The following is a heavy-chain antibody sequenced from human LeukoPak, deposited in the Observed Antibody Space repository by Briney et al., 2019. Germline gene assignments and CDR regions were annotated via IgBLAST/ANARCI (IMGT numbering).Heavy chain of an antibody. CDR3: AGIAVAGTEYDY. V-gene: IGHV4-4*07. CDR1: GGSISSYY. Sequence: SETLFLTCTVSGGSISSYYWSWIRQPAGKGLEWIGRIYTSGSTNYNPSLKSRVTMSVDTSKNQFSLKLSSVTAAGTAVYYCAGIAVAGTEYDYWGQGTLVTVSS. J-gene: IGHJ4*02. CDR2: IYTSGST. D-gene: IGHD6-19*01.